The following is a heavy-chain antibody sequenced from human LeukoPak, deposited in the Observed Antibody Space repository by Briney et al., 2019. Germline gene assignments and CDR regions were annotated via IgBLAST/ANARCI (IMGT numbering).Heavy chain of an antibody. CDR3: ARDPVRAISR. V-gene: IGHV3-9*01. Sequence: GGSLRLSCAASGFTFDDYAMHWVRQAPGKGLEWVSGISWNSGSIGYADSVKGRFTISRDNAKNSLYLQMNSLRAEDTAVYYCARDPVRAISRWGQGTLVTVSS. CDR1: GFTFDDYA. CDR2: ISWNSGSI. D-gene: IGHD2/OR15-2a*01. J-gene: IGHJ4*02.